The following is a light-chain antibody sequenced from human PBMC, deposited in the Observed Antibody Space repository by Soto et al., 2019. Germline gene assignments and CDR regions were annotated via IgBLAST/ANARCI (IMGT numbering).Light chain of an antibody. CDR1: QSISSW. Sequence: IQMTQSPSTLSASVGDRVTITCRASQSISSWLAWYQQKPGKAPRLLIYDASSLESGVPSRFSGSGSGTDFPLTISSLQPDDFATYYCQQYNSFPWTFGQGTKVDIK. V-gene: IGKV1-5*01. CDR2: DAS. J-gene: IGKJ1*01. CDR3: QQYNSFPWT.